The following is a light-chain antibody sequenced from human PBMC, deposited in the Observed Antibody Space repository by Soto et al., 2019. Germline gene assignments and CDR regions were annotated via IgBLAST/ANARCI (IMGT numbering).Light chain of an antibody. CDR1: QSVRSSY. Sequence: EIVLTQSPGTLSLSPGESATLSCRASQSVRSSYAAWYQQKPGQAPRLLIYGASSRATGIPDRFSGSGSGTDFTLTISRLEPEDFAVYYCQQYGSAPLTFGGGTKVEIK. CDR2: GAS. J-gene: IGKJ4*01. CDR3: QQYGSAPLT. V-gene: IGKV3-20*01.